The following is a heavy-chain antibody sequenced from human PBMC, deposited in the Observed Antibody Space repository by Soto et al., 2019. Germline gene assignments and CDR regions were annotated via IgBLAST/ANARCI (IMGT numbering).Heavy chain of an antibody. J-gene: IGHJ6*02. V-gene: IGHV3-30*18. CDR2: IPYDGNNI. Sequence: QVQLVQSGGGVVQPGRSLRLSCAASGFTFSSYAMHWVRQAPGKGLEWVAVIPYDGNNIYYADSVKGRFTISRDNSKNTLYLQMNSLRPEDTAVYYCAKDSAVDVWGQGTTVTVSS. CDR1: GFTFSSYA. CDR3: AKDSAVDV.